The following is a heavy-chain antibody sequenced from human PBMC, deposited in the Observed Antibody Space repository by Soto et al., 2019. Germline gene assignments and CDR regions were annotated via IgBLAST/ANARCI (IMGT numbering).Heavy chain of an antibody. V-gene: IGHV4-31*03. J-gene: IGHJ3*02. CDR3: ARTAGRGQPVLSGAFDI. D-gene: IGHD3-10*01. Sequence: QVQLQESGPGLVKPSQTLSLTCTVSGGSISSGGYYWSWIRQHPGKGLEWLGYIYYSGSTYYNPSLEMRVTISVDTLKNQFSVKRMSVTAADTAVYYCARTAGRGQPVLSGAFDIWGQGTMVTVSS. CDR1: GGSISSGGYY. CDR2: IYYSGST.